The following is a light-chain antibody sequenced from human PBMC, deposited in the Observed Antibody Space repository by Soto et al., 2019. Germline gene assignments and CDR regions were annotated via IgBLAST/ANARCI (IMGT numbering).Light chain of an antibody. V-gene: IGKV1-5*01. CDR1: QSISNW. CDR3: QQYHTYSYT. CDR2: DAT. J-gene: IGKJ2*01. Sequence: MTQSPATLSMSPGERATLSCRASQSISNWVAWYQQKSGQGPKLLLYDATKLAVGVPSRFSGSGYGTEFTLTISSLQSDDFATYYCQQYHTYSYTFGQGTKLEI.